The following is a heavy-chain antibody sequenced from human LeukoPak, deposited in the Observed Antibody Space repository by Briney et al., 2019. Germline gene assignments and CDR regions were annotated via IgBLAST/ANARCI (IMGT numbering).Heavy chain of an antibody. D-gene: IGHD1-26*01. Sequence: PGGSLRLSCAASGFTFSSYSMNWVRQAPGKGLEWVSYISSSSTIYYADSVKGRFTIPRDNAKNSLYLQMNSLRAEDTAVYYCARDPRSGSYFFDYWGQGTLVTVSS. CDR3: ARDPRSGSYFFDY. CDR2: ISSSSTI. V-gene: IGHV3-48*01. CDR1: GFTFSSYS. J-gene: IGHJ4*02.